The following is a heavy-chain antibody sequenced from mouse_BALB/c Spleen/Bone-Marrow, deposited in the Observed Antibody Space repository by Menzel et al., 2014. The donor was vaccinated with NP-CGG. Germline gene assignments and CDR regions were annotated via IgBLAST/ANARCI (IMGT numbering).Heavy chain of an antibody. CDR3: ATGDYGAWFAC. CDR2: ISSGGYYS. CDR1: GFTFSNYD. D-gene: IGHD2-4*01. V-gene: IGHV5-9-1*01. Sequence: EVKVEESGGDLVKPGGSLKLSCAASGFTFSNYDMSWGRQTPEKRLEWVATISSGGYYSYYPDSVKGRFTISRDNAKNALYLQMSSLRSEDTAMYYCATGDYGAWFACWGQGTLVTVSA. J-gene: IGHJ3*01.